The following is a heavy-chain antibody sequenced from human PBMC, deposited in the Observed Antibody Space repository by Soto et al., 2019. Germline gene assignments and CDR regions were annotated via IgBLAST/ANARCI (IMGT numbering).Heavy chain of an antibody. CDR3: ARVVPGAEAWFGP. CDR1: GYTFTNYA. V-gene: IGHV1-18*01. Sequence: ASVKVSCKPSGYTFTNYALSWVRQTPGQGLEWVGFVSAYNGFTHFAQKFQGRVTMTTDTSTTTAYMELRSLRSDDTAVYYCARVVPGAEAWFGPWGQGALVTVSS. CDR2: VSAYNGFT. J-gene: IGHJ5*02. D-gene: IGHD2-2*01.